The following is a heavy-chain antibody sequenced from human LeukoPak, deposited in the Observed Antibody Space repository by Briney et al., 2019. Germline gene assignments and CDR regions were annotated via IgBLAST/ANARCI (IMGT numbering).Heavy chain of an antibody. J-gene: IGHJ5*02. V-gene: IGHV3-48*01. CDR1: GFTFSSYS. Sequence: GGSLRLSCAASGFTFSSYSMNWVRQAPGKGLEWVSSISSSSSTIYYADSVKGRFTISRDNAKNSLYLQMNSLRAEDTAVYYCARVGYSSAGLDPWGQGTLVTVSS. CDR2: ISSSSSTI. D-gene: IGHD6-19*01. CDR3: ARVGYSSAGLDP.